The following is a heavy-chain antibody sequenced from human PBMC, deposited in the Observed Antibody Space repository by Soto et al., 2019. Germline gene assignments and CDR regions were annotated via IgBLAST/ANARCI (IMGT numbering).Heavy chain of an antibody. CDR3: GRANYIGYYGDV. J-gene: IGHJ6*03. Sequence: SETLSLTCTVSSGSISTYYWSWIRQPPGKGLEWIGYIYYTGSTNYNPSLKTRVAISMDTSKNQFSLNLSSVTAADTAVYYCGRANYIGYYGDVGEKGPTV. CDR1: SGSISTYY. CDR2: IYYTGST. D-gene: IGHD2-15*01. V-gene: IGHV4-59*01.